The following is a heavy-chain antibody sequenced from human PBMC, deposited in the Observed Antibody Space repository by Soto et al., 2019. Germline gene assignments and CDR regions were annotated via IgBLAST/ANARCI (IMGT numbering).Heavy chain of an antibody. V-gene: IGHV3-21*01. CDR1: GFTFSSYS. CDR2: ISSSSSYI. D-gene: IGHD2-2*01. J-gene: IGHJ6*02. Sequence: LRLSCAASGFTFSSYSMNWVRQAPGKGLEWVSSISSSSSYIYYADSVKGRFTISRDNAKNSLYLQMNSLRAEDTAVYYCEREWVVSYYYYGMDVWGQGTTVTVSS. CDR3: EREWVVSYYYYGMDV.